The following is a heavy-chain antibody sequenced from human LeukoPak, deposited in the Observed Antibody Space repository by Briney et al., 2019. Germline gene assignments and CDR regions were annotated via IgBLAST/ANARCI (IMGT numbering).Heavy chain of an antibody. D-gene: IGHD2-21*02. J-gene: IGHJ6*03. CDR3: ARPNTLNTAYYYMDV. CDR1: GGSFSGYY. V-gene: IGHV4-34*01. Sequence: SETLSLTCAVYGGSFSGYYWSWIRQPPGKGLEWIGEINHSGSTNYNPSLKGRVTILVDTSKAQFSLKLSSVTAADTAVYYCARPNTLNTAYYYMDVWGKGTTVTVSS. CDR2: INHSGST.